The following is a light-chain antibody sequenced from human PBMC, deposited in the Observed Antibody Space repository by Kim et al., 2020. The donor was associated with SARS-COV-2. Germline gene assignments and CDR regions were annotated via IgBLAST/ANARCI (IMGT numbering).Light chain of an antibody. CDR3: QQRGS. V-gene: IGKV3-11*01. J-gene: IGKJ5*01. Sequence: LSLLPGDRATLSGRASQGVSTYLAWYQQKPGRAPRLLIYEASKRAAGIPARFSGSGSGTDFTLTISRLEPGDSAVYFCQQRGSFGQGTRLEIK. CDR1: QGVSTY. CDR2: EAS.